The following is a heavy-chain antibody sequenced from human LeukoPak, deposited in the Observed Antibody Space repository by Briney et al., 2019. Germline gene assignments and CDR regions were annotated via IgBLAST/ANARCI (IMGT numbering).Heavy chain of an antibody. J-gene: IGHJ4*02. V-gene: IGHV1-8*01. CDR2: MNPNSGNT. Sequence: GASVKVSCKASGYTFTSYDINWVRQATGQGLEWMGWMNPNSGNTGYAQKFQGRVTMTRNTSISTAHMELSSLRSEDTAVYYCARVLWFGESRSGPDDYWGQGTLVTVSS. D-gene: IGHD3-10*01. CDR3: ARVLWFGESRSGPDDY. CDR1: GYTFTSYD.